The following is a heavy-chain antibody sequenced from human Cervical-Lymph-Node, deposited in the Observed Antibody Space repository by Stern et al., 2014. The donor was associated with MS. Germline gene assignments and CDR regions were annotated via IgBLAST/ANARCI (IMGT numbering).Heavy chain of an antibody. V-gene: IGHV3-21*01. D-gene: IGHD4-23*01. J-gene: IGHJ4*02. Sequence: EVQLVQSGGGLVKPGGSLRLSCAASGFTFSSYSMNWVRQAPGKGLEWVASISSGGNYIYYADSLKGRFTISRENAKNSLYLQMNSLRAEDTAVYYCARGRGGNYRYYFDYWGQGTLVTVSS. CDR3: ARGRGGNYRYYFDY. CDR1: GFTFSSYS. CDR2: ISSGGNYI.